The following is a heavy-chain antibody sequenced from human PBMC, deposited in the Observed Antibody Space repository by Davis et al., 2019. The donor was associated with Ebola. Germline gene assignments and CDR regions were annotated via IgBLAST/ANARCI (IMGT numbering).Heavy chain of an antibody. CDR2: IKEDGGEK. Sequence: GESLKISCAASGLIFNNYWMSWIRQAPGKGPEWVAIIKEDGGEKYYVDSVKGRFTISRDNAKNSLYLQMNSLRAEDTAVYYCARSGTIAVAGYFDYWGQGTLVTVSS. CDR1: GLIFNNYW. CDR3: ARSGTIAVAGYFDY. J-gene: IGHJ4*02. D-gene: IGHD6-19*01. V-gene: IGHV3-7*01.